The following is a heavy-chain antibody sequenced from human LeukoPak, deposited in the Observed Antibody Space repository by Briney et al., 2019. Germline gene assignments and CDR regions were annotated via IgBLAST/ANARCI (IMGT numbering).Heavy chain of an antibody. Sequence: ASVKVSCKASGSTFSDYHINWVRQASGQGPEWMGWINPKSGDAKYGQAFQGRVTMTRDTSISTAYMELNWLRFDDTAMYYCARGEYSNGYPYRLDSWGQGTLVTVSS. CDR1: GSTFSDYH. CDR3: ARGEYSNGYPYRLDS. CDR2: INPKSGDA. J-gene: IGHJ4*02. V-gene: IGHV1-2*02. D-gene: IGHD3-16*01.